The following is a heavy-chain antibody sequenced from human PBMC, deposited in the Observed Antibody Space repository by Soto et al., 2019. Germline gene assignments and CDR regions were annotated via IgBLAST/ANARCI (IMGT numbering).Heavy chain of an antibody. Sequence: HPWGSLRLSCPASGFTVSSNYLSWVRQAPGKGLEWVSLIYSGGSTYYADSVKGRFTISRDNSKNTLYLQMNSLRAEDTAVYYCARDPPYYDFRLVVWGQGT. CDR1: GFTVSSNY. D-gene: IGHD3-3*01. V-gene: IGHV3-66*01. CDR2: IYSGGST. J-gene: IGHJ6*02. CDR3: ARDPPYYDFRLVV.